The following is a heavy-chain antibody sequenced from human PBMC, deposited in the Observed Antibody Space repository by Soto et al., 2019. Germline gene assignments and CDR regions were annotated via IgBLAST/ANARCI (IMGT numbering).Heavy chain of an antibody. V-gene: IGHV3-30*18. Sequence: QVQLVESGGGVVQPGRSLRLSCAASGFTFSSYGMHWVRQAPGKGLEWVAVISYDGSNKYYADSVKGRFTIPIDNSRIPVYLQMRSRRAEDTAGYYCAKDLPRPGGGDGIDGWGQGTTVTVSS. J-gene: IGHJ6*02. CDR2: ISYDGSNK. CDR3: AKDLPRPGGGDGIDG. D-gene: IGHD3-16*01. CDR1: GFTFSSYG.